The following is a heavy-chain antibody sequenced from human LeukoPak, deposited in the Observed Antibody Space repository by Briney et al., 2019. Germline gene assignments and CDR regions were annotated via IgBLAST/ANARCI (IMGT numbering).Heavy chain of an antibody. CDR3: ILAAAGTEFDS. V-gene: IGHV3-48*03. D-gene: IGHD6-13*01. J-gene: IGHJ4*02. CDR1: GFTFSNYE. CDR2: ISDHGKSR. Sequence: GGSLRLSCAASGFTFSNYEMNWVRQTPGKGLEWVSYISDHGKSRNYVDSVKGRFTISRDNAKNTLYLQMSSLRAEDTAVYYCILAAAGTEFDSWGQGSLVTVSS.